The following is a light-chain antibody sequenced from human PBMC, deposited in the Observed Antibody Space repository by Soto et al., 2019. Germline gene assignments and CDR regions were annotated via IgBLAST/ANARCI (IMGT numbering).Light chain of an antibody. CDR1: QRIDRY. V-gene: IGKV1-5*01. Sequence: DIQLTQSPSTLSASVGDRVTVTCRASQRIDRYLAWYQQKPEKAPKLLVYDASTLEGGVPSSFSGSGSATEFILTICSLQPDDFATYYCQQYKDGAWTFGEGTRVEIK. J-gene: IGKJ1*01. CDR3: QQYKDGAWT. CDR2: DAS.